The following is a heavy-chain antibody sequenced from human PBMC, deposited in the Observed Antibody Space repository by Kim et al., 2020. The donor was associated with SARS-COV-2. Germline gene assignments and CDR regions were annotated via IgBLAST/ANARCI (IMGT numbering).Heavy chain of an antibody. J-gene: IGHJ3*02. CDR3: ARHGGNDAFDI. V-gene: IGHV4-59*08. D-gene: IGHD2-15*01. CDR2: S. Sequence: SNSDPSLKRRVTLSVATSKNQFSLKLSSVTAADTAVYYCARHGGNDAFDIWGQGTMVTVSS.